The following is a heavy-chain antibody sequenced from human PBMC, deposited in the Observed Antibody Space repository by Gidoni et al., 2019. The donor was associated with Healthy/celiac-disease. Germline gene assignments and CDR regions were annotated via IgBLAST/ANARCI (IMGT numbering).Heavy chain of an antibody. V-gene: IGHV3-30-3*01. J-gene: IGHJ3*02. CDR3: AREIAAAYAFDI. CDR2: ISYDGSNK. Sequence: QAQPVEDGGGVVQPGRYLRLSCAASGFPFSSYAKHWVRPAPGQGLAWVAVISYDGSNKYSAGSVKCRFTISRDNSKNTLYLQMNSLRAEDTAVYYCAREIAAAYAFDIWGQGTMVTVSS. CDR1: GFPFSSYA. D-gene: IGHD6-13*01.